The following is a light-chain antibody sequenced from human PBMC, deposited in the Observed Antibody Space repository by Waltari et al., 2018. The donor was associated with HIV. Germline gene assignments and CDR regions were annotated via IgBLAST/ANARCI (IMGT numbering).Light chain of an antibody. Sequence: SYEVTLPPSVSVSPGQTASITSSGDKLGDQYACWYQQKPGQSPVLVIYQDKKRPAVIPERFSGSNSGNTATLTISGTQAMDEADYYCQAWDSSTWVFGGGTKLTVL. J-gene: IGLJ3*02. CDR2: QDK. V-gene: IGLV3-1*01. CDR3: QAWDSSTWV. CDR1: KLGDQY.